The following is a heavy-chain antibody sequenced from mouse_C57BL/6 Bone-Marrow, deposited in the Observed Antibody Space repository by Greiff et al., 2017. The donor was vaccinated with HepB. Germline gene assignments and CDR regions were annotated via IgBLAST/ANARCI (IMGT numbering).Heavy chain of an antibody. D-gene: IGHD1-1*01. Sequence: VKLQESGPELVKPGASVKISCKASGYTFTDYYINWVKQRPGQGLEWIGWIFPGSGSTYYNEKFKGKATLTLDKSSSTAYMLLSSMTSEDSAVYFCARSYYGSSYDYWGQGTTLTVSS. CDR3: ARSYYGSSYDY. J-gene: IGHJ2*01. CDR1: GYTFTDYY. V-gene: IGHV1-75*01. CDR2: IFPGSGST.